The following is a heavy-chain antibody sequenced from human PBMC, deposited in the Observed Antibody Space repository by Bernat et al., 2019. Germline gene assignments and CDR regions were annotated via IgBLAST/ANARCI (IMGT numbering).Heavy chain of an antibody. J-gene: IGHJ4*02. D-gene: IGHD6-6*01. CDR1: GGSISRSRYY. CDR3: AVYSRSLGYLDY. V-gene: IGHV4-39*01. Sequence: QLQLQESGPGLVKPSETLPLTCTVSGGSISRSRYYWGWIRQPPGKGLEWVGSIYYSGSTYYNPSLKRRVTISVDTSKNQFSLKLSSVTAADTAVYYCAVYSRSLGYLDYWGQGTLVTVSS. CDR2: IYYSGST.